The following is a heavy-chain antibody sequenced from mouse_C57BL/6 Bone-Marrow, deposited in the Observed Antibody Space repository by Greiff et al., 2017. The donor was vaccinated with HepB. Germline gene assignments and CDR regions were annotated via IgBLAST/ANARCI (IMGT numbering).Heavy chain of an antibody. J-gene: IGHJ4*01. CDR1: GFTFSSYG. CDR3: ARGHYYGSRSYAMDY. CDR2: ISSGGSYT. Sequence: DVMLVESGGDLVKPGGSLKLSCAASGFTFSSYGMSWVRQTPDKRLEWVATISSGGSYTYYPDSVKGRFTISRDNAKNTLYLQMSSLKSEDTAMYYCARGHYYGSRSYAMDYWGQGTSVTVSS. V-gene: IGHV5-6*02. D-gene: IGHD1-1*01.